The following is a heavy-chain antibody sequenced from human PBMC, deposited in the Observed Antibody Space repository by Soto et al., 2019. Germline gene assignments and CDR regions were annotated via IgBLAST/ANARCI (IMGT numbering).Heavy chain of an antibody. CDR3: ARAVVPAAIVQFYYYGMDV. CDR1: GYTFTSYY. Sequence: AASVKVSCKASGYTFTSYYMHWVRQAPGQGLEWMGIINPSGGSTSYAQKFQGRVTMTRDTSTSTVYMELSSLRSEDTAVYYCARAVVPAAIVQFYYYGMDVWGQGTTVTVSS. CDR2: INPSGGST. J-gene: IGHJ6*02. D-gene: IGHD2-2*02. V-gene: IGHV1-46*01.